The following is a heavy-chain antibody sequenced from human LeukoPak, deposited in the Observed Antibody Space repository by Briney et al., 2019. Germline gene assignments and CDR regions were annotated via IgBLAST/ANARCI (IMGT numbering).Heavy chain of an antibody. CDR3: AREGGDYDFWSGYSYNWLDP. Sequence: SETLSLTCTVSGGSISSYYWSWIRQPPGKGLEWIGYIYYSGSTNYNPSLKSRVTISVDTSKNQFSLKLSSVTAADTAVYYCAREGGDYDFWSGYSYNWLDPWGQGTLVTVSS. D-gene: IGHD3-3*01. CDR2: IYYSGST. CDR1: GGSISSYY. J-gene: IGHJ5*02. V-gene: IGHV4-59*01.